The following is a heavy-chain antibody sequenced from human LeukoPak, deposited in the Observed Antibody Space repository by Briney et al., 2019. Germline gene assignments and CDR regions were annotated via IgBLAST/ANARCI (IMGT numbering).Heavy chain of an antibody. CDR2: IYYCGRT. CDR1: GDPFSSYY. D-gene: IGHD3-22*01. Sequence: PSEPLSLTCSVSGDPFSSYYWSWIRQPPGKGLEWVGYIYYCGRTNYNRPRKSRVTISVDSSKNQFSLKLSSVTAADTAVYYCARASYDSSGYVDYWGQGTLVTVSS. V-gene: IGHV4-59*01. J-gene: IGHJ4*02. CDR3: ARASYDSSGYVDY.